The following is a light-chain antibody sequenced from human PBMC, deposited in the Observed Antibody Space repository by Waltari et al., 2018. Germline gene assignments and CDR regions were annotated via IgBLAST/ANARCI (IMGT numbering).Light chain of an antibody. CDR3: QQYGSSLRT. CDR1: QAVTADY. J-gene: IGKJ1*01. V-gene: IGKV3-20*01. Sequence: EIVLTQSPDTLSLSPGETATLSCRASQAVTADYLAWYQQKPGQAPRLLIYRASSRATGIPDRFSGRGSGTDFTLTISRLEPEDFAVYYCQQYGSSLRTFGQGTKVEI. CDR2: RAS.